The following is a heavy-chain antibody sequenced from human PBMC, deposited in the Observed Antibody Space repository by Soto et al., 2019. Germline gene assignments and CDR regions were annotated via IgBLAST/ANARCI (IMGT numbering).Heavy chain of an antibody. CDR3: ARDRITFGGVIVESPFGY. Sequence: EVQLVESGGGLVQPGGSLRLSCAASGFTFSSYWMSWVRQAPGKGLEWVANIKQDGSEKYYVDSVKGRFTISRDNVKNSLYLQMNSLRAEDTAVYYCARDRITFGGVIVESPFGYWGQGTLVTVSS. CDR1: GFTFSSYW. V-gene: IGHV3-7*01. CDR2: IKQDGSEK. J-gene: IGHJ4*02. D-gene: IGHD3-16*02.